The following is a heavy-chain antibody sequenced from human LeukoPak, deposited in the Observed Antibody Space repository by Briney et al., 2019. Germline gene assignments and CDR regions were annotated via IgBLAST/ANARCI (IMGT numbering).Heavy chain of an antibody. CDR3: ARRSGTYHAFDI. CDR1: GGSISSNGYY. Sequence: SETLSLTCTVSGGSISSNGYYWGWIRQPPGKGLEWIGSFYYTGSTFYSPSLKSRVTISMDTSKNQFSLKLSSVTAADTAVYYCARRSGTYHAFDIWGQGTMVTVSS. J-gene: IGHJ3*02. V-gene: IGHV4-39*01. D-gene: IGHD1-26*01. CDR2: FYYTGST.